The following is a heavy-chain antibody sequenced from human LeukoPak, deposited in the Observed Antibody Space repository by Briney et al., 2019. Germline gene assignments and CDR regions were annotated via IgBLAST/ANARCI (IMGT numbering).Heavy chain of an antibody. V-gene: IGHV3-30-3*01. CDR2: ISYDGSNK. J-gene: IGHJ6*02. Sequence: GGSLRLSCAASGFTFSSYAMHWVRQAPGKGLEWVAVISYDGSNKYYADSVKGRFTISRDNSKNTLYLQMNSLRAEDTAVYYCAATYYYDSSGYWPPYYYYGMDVWGQGTTVTVSS. CDR1: GFTFSSYA. D-gene: IGHD3-22*01. CDR3: AATYYYDSSGYWPPYYYYGMDV.